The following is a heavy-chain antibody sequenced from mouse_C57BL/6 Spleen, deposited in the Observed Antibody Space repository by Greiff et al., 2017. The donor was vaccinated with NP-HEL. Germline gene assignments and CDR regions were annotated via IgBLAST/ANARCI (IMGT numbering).Heavy chain of an antibody. D-gene: IGHD2-3*01. CDR1: GYTFTDYN. CDR3: ARGYDGYYEAMDY. V-gene: IGHV1-22*01. Sequence: EVQLQQSGPELVKPGASVKMSCKASGYTFTDYNMHWVKQSHGKSLEWIGYINPNNGGTSYNQKFKGKATLTVNKSSSTAYMELRSLTSEESAVYYCARGYDGYYEAMDYWGQGASVTVSS. J-gene: IGHJ4*01. CDR2: INPNNGGT.